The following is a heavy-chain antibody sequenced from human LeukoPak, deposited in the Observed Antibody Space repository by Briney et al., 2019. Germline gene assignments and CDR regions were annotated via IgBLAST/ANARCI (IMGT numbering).Heavy chain of an antibody. CDR2: IKYDGSNK. Sequence: GGSLRLSCAASGFTFSSYGMHWVRQAPGKGLEWVAFIKYDGSNKHNAESVKGRFTISRDNSKNTLYLQMNSLRAEDTAVYYCAKAYTTGLEPWGQGTLVTVSS. J-gene: IGHJ5*02. D-gene: IGHD4-17*01. V-gene: IGHV3-30*02. CDR3: AKAYTTGLEP. CDR1: GFTFSSYG.